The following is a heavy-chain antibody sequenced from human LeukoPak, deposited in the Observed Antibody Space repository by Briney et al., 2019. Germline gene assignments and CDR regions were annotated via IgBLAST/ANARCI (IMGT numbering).Heavy chain of an antibody. CDR3: ARGRVGNGYTYGPSDY. V-gene: IGHV4-4*07. CDR1: GGSISSYY. CDR2: IYTSGST. Sequence: PSETLSLTCTVSGGSISSYYWSWIRQPAGKGLEWIGRIYTSGSTNYNPSLKSRVTMSVDTSKNQFSLKLSSVTAADTAVYYCARGRVGNGYTYGPSDYWGQGTLVTVSS. D-gene: IGHD5-18*01. J-gene: IGHJ4*02.